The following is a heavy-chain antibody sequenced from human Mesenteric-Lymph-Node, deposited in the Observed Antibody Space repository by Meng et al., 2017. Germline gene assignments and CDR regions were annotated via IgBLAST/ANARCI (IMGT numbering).Heavy chain of an antibody. CDR1: GGSISNYY. CDR2: IYYSGST. Sequence: SETLSLTCTVSGGSISNYYWSWIRQPPGKGLEWIGYIYYSGSTNYNPSLKSRVTISVDTSKNQFSLNLSSVTAADTAVYYCARMGRGAAAGVDYWGRGTLVTVSS. J-gene: IGHJ4*02. D-gene: IGHD6-13*01. V-gene: IGHV4-59*01. CDR3: ARMGRGAAAGVDY.